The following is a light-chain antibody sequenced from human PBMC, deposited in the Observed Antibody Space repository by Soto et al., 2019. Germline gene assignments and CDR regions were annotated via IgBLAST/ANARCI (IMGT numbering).Light chain of an antibody. J-gene: IGLJ2*01. V-gene: IGLV2-14*01. CDR3: SSYTSSSIVV. Sequence: QSALTKPASVSGSPGQSITISCTGTSSDVGGYNYVSWYQQHPGKAPKLMIYDVSNRPSGVSNRFSGSKSGNTASLTISGLQAEDEADYYCSSYTSSSIVVFGGGTQLTVL. CDR2: DVS. CDR1: SSDVGGYNY.